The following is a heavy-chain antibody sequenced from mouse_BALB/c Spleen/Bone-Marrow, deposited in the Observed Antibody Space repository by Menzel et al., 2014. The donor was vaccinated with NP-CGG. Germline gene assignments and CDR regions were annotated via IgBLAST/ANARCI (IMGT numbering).Heavy chain of an antibody. CDR3: ARRGNDDAMDY. D-gene: IGHD2-12*01. V-gene: IGHV5-6-2*01. Sequence: EVKLLESGGGLVKLGGSLKLSCAASGFTFSSYYMSWVRQTPEKRLELVAAINSNGGSTYYPDTVKGRFTISRDNTKNTLYLQMSSLKSEDTALYYCARRGNDDAMDYWGQGTSVTVSS. CDR2: INSNGGST. J-gene: IGHJ4*01. CDR1: GFTFSSYY.